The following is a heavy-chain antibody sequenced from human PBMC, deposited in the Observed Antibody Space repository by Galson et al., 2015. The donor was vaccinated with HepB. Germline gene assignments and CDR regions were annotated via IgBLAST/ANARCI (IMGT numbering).Heavy chain of an antibody. CDR2: ISISDGGGST. CDR3: AKELFYTTGWYVDY. J-gene: IGHJ4*02. Sequence: SLRLSCAASGFTFSNYAMNWVRQAPGKGLEWVSSISISDGGGSTYYADSVKGRFTISRDNSKNTLYLQMNGLRAEDTAVYYCAKELFYTTGWYVDYWGQGSLVTVSS. V-gene: IGHV3-23*01. D-gene: IGHD6-19*01. CDR1: GFTFSNYA.